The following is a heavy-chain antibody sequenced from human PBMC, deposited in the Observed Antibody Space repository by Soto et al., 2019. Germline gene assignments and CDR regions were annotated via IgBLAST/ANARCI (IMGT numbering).Heavy chain of an antibody. J-gene: IGHJ5*02. Sequence: QVQLVQSGTEVKKPGSSVKVSCKASGGTFSTYTMTWVRQAPGQGLEWMGGIIPLFGTANYAQKFQGRVTITADESTSTVYMELSSLRSEDTAVYYCARSQDSSGYWNNCFDPWGQGALGTVSS. CDR1: GGTFSTYT. CDR3: ARSQDSSGYWNNCFDP. CDR2: IIPLFGTA. V-gene: IGHV1-69*01. D-gene: IGHD3-22*01.